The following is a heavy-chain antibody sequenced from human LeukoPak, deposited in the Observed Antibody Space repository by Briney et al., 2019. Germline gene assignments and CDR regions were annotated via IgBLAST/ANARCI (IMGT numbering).Heavy chain of an antibody. CDR3: ARDLVYCSGGSCYQRAFDY. J-gene: IGHJ4*02. CDR2: IGSSSTYI. V-gene: IGHV3-21*01. CDR1: GFTFSSYS. Sequence: GGSLRLSCAASGFTFSSYSLNWVRQAPGKGLEWVSSIGSSSTYIFYADSVKGRFTISRDNAKNSLYVQMNSLRVEDSAVYYCARDLVYCSGGSCYQRAFDYWGQGTLVTVSS. D-gene: IGHD2-15*01.